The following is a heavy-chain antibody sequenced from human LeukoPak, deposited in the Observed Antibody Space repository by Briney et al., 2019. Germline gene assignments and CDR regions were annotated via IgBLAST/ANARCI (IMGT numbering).Heavy chain of an antibody. V-gene: IGHV3-48*01. D-gene: IGHD3-22*01. Sequence: GGSLRLSCAASGFTFSSYSMNWVRQAPGKGLEWASYISSSSSTIYYADSVKGRFTISRDNSKNTLYLQMNSLRAEDTAVYYCAKDLNYYDSSSYWGQGTLVTVSS. CDR2: ISSSSSTI. CDR3: AKDLNYYDSSSY. CDR1: GFTFSSYS. J-gene: IGHJ4*02.